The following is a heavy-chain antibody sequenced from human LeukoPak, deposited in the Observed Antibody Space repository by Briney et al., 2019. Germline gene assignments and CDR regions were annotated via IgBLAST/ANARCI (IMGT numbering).Heavy chain of an antibody. CDR2: IYTSGST. D-gene: IGHD6-19*01. CDR3: ARGYSSGWYQDAFDI. CDR1: GGSISSGSYY. J-gene: IGHJ3*02. Sequence: PSETLSLTCTVSGGSISSGSYYWGWIRQPAGKGLEWIGRIYTSGSTNYNPSLKSRVTISVDTSKNQFSLKLSSVTAADTAVYYCARGYSSGWYQDAFDIWGQGTMVTVSS. V-gene: IGHV4-61*02.